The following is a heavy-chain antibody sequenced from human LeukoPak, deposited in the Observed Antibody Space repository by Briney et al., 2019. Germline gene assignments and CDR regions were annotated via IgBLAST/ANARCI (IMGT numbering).Heavy chain of an antibody. J-gene: IGHJ4*02. D-gene: IGHD6-6*01. CDR1: GFSLSTIGVG. Sequence: SGPTLVNPTQTLTLTCTFSGFSLSTIGVGVGWIRQPPGKALEWLALVFWDDDKRYSPSLKSRPTIIKDTSKNQVLLIMTNMDSVDTATYYCAYQWPDSSSEARGPRCFHYWGQGTLVTVSS. CDR3: AYQWPDSSSEARGPRCFHY. CDR2: VFWDDDK. V-gene: IGHV2-5*02.